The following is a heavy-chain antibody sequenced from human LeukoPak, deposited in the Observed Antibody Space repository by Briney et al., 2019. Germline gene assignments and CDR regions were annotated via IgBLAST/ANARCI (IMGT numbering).Heavy chain of an antibody. J-gene: IGHJ4*02. V-gene: IGHV1-24*01. CDR1: GYTLTEVS. D-gene: IGHD4-17*01. CDR2: FDPADGEP. Sequence: SVSVSCKISGYTLTEVSMHWVRQAPGKGLEWMGGFDPADGEPIYAQKFQGRVTMSEDTSTDTAYMDLSSLRSEDTAVYYCATEVVGYGDVHYFDSWGQGTLFSVSS. CDR3: ATEVVGYGDVHYFDS.